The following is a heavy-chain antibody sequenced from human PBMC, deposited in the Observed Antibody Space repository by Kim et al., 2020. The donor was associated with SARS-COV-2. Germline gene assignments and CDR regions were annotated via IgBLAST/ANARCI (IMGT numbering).Heavy chain of an antibody. CDR2: TYYRSKWYT. V-gene: IGHV6-1*01. Sequence: SQTLSLTCVISGDSVSSDNRAWNWIRQSPSRGLEWLGRTYYRSKWYTEYPESVKGRITITADTPKNQVSLPLDSVTPEDTAIYYCTRKYHLLGIDYWGQGSLVTVYS. CDR1: GDSVSSDNRA. CDR3: TRKYHLLGIDY. J-gene: IGHJ4*02. D-gene: IGHD2-2*01.